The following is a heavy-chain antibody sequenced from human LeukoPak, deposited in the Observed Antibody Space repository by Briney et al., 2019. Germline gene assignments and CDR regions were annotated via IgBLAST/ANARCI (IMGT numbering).Heavy chain of an antibody. CDR1: GFTVSSNY. CDR2: ISSSSSYI. Sequence: PGGSLRLSCAASGFTVSSNYMSWVRQAPGKGLEWVSSISSSSSYIYYADSVKGRFTISRDNAKNSLYLQMNSLRAEDTAVYYCARGATTSLGNLDYWGQGTLVTVSS. D-gene: IGHD1-26*01. J-gene: IGHJ4*02. CDR3: ARGATTSLGNLDY. V-gene: IGHV3-21*01.